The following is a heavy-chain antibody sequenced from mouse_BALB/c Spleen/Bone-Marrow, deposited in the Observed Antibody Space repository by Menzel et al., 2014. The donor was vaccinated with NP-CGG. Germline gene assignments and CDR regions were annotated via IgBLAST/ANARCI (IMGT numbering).Heavy chain of an antibody. CDR1: GYTFTDYN. J-gene: IGHJ3*01. CDR3: ARSYYYGSGFGWFAY. CDR2: IYPYNGGT. D-gene: IGHD1-1*01. V-gene: IGHV1S29*02. Sequence: VQLQQSGPELVKPGASVKISCKASGYTFTDYNIHWVKQSHGKSLEWIGYIYPYNGGTGYNQKFKSKATLTVDNSSSTAYMELRSLASEDSAVYCCARSYYYGSGFGWFAYWGQGTLVTVSA.